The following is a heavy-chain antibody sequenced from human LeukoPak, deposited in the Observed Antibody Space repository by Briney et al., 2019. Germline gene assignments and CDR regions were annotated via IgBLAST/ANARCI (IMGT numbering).Heavy chain of an antibody. V-gene: IGHV3-53*01. CDR2: IYSGGST. CDR3: AKGVSGYGSGRPFDY. J-gene: IGHJ4*02. CDR1: GFTVSTNY. Sequence: GGSLRLSCAASGFTVSTNYMSWVRQAPGKGLEWVSVIYSGGSTYYADSVKGRFTISRDNSKNTLYLQMNTLRAEDTAVYYCAKGVSGYGSGRPFDYWGQGTLVTVSS. D-gene: IGHD3-10*01.